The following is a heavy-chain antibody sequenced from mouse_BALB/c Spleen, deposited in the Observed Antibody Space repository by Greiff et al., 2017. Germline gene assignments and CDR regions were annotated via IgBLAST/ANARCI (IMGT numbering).Heavy chain of an antibody. D-gene: IGHD2-3*01. Sequence: VQLQQSGPELVKPGASVKISCKASGYSFTGYFMNWVMQSHGKSLEWIGRINPYNGDTFYNQKFKGKATLTVDKSSSTAHMELRSLASEDSAVYYCARLGDGYYAMDYWGQGTSVTVSS. J-gene: IGHJ4*01. CDR1: GYSFTGYF. V-gene: IGHV1-20*02. CDR2: INPYNGDT. CDR3: ARLGDGYYAMDY.